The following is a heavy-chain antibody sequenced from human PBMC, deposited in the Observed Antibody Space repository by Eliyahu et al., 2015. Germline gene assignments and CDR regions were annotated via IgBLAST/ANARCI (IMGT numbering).Heavy chain of an antibody. Sequence: QVQLVQSGAEVKKPGASVXVSCKASGYTFTDYDINWVRXAXGQGLXWMGWXNPNTGKTGYAQKFQGTVTMTRNTSINTAYLELSSLRYEDTAVYYCARAVTIDNWYFDLWGRGTLVTVSS. CDR2: XNPNTGKT. D-gene: IGHD4-17*01. V-gene: IGHV1-8*01. J-gene: IGHJ2*01. CDR3: ARAVTIDNWYFDL. CDR1: GYTFTDYD.